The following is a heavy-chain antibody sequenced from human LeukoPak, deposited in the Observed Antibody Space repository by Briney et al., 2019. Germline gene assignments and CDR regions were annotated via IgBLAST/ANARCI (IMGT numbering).Heavy chain of an antibody. D-gene: IGHD1-1*01. Sequence: RASVKVSCKASGYTFTGYYMHWVRQAPGQGLEWMGRIIPIFGKANYTQKFQGRVTITTDESTSTAYMELSSLRSEDTAVYCCARLEGGGRNEQNYFDYWGQGTLVTVSS. CDR3: ARLEGGGRNEQNYFDY. CDR2: IIPIFGKA. CDR1: GYTFTGYY. J-gene: IGHJ4*02. V-gene: IGHV1-69*05.